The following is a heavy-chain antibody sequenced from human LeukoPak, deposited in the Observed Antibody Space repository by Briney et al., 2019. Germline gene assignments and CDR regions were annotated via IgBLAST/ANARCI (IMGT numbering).Heavy chain of an antibody. CDR2: IYYSGST. D-gene: IGHD3-9*01. CDR3: AREGAYYDILTGYSPDAFDI. Sequence: SETLSLTCTVSGGSVSSGSYYWSWLRQPPGTGLEWIGYIYYSGSTNYNPSLKSRVTISVDTSKNQFSLKLSSVTAADTAVYYCAREGAYYDILTGYSPDAFDIGGQGTMVTVSS. J-gene: IGHJ3*02. CDR1: GGSVSSGSYY. V-gene: IGHV4-61*01.